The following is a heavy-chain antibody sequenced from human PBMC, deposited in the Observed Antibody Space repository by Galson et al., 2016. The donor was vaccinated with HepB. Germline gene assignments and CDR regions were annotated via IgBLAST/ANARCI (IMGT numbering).Heavy chain of an antibody. Sequence: QSGAEVKKPGASLKISCKTSGYNFAGHWIGWVRQVPGKGLEWMGIIYPGDSETIYSPSFEGQVTISADKSITTAYVQWSSLRASDTAIYFCARHLSSLSPSRAMDVGGQGTTVTVSS. D-gene: IGHD2-2*01. J-gene: IGHJ6*01. CDR3: ARHLSSLSPSRAMDV. CDR1: GYNFAGHW. V-gene: IGHV5-51*01. CDR2: IYPGDSET.